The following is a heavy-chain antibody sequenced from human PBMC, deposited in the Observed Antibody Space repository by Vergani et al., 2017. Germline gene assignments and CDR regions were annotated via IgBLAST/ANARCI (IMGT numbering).Heavy chain of an antibody. CDR3: ARRGYSGYDYADYYYYYYMDV. CDR2: INHSGST. Sequence: QVQLQQWGAGLLKPSETLSLTCAVYGGSFSGYYWSWIRQPPGKGLEWIGEINHSGSTNYNPPLKSRVTISVDTSKNQFSLKLSSVTAADTAVYYCARRGYSGYDYADYYYYYYMDVWGKGTTVTVSS. D-gene: IGHD5-12*01. J-gene: IGHJ6*03. CDR1: GGSFSGYY. V-gene: IGHV4-34*01.